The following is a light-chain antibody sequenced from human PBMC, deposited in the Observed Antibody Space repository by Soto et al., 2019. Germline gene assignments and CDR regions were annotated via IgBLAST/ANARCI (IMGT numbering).Light chain of an antibody. Sequence: EILLTQSPATLSVSKGERATLSCRASQSVSSNLAWYQQKPGQAPRLLIYGASTRATGIPARFSGSGSGTEFTLTISSLQSEDCAVYYCQQYKNWPWTFGQGTKVDIK. CDR2: GAS. CDR3: QQYKNWPWT. CDR1: QSVSSN. J-gene: IGKJ1*01. V-gene: IGKV3-15*01.